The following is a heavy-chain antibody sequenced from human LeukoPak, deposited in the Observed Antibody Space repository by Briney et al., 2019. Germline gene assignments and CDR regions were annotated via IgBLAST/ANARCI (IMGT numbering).Heavy chain of an antibody. V-gene: IGHV3-21*01. D-gene: IGHD3-22*01. CDR2: ISSSSSYI. CDR3: AREGGGDYYDSSGPFDY. J-gene: IGHJ4*02. Sequence: PGGSLRLSCAASGFTFSSYSMNWVRQAPGKGLEWVSSISSSSSYIYYADSVKGRFTISRDNAKNSLYLQMNSLRAEDTAVYYCAREGGGDYYDSSGPFDYWGQGTLVTVSS. CDR1: GFTFSSYS.